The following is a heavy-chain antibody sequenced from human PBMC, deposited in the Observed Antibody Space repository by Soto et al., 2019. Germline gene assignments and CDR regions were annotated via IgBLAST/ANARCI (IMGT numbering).Heavy chain of an antibody. Sequence: QVQLQESGPGLVKPSQTLSLTCNVSGGSISSGGYYWSWIRQHPGKGQEWIGYIYYSGRTYYNPSLKSRVTISVDTSKNQFSLKLSSVTAADTAVYYCARDGYYDSSGRGAFDIWGQGTMVSVSS. CDR1: GGSISSGGYY. CDR2: IYYSGRT. V-gene: IGHV4-31*03. CDR3: ARDGYYDSSGRGAFDI. D-gene: IGHD3-22*01. J-gene: IGHJ3*02.